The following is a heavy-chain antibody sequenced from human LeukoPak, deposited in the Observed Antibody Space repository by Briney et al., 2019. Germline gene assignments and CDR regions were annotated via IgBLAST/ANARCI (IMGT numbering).Heavy chain of an antibody. CDR1: GFTFSSYA. CDR2: ISGSGGST. V-gene: IGHV3-23*01. J-gene: IGHJ5*02. D-gene: IGHD2-2*01. Sequence: GGSLRLSCAASGFTFSSYAMSWVRQAPGKGPEWVSAISGSGGSTYYADSVKGRFTISRDNSKNTLYLQMNSLRAEDTAVYYCAKHRIVVVPAAMGTWGQGTLVTVSS. CDR3: AKHRIVVVPAAMGT.